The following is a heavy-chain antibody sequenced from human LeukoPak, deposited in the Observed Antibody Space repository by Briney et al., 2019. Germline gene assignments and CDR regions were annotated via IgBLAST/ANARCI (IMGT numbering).Heavy chain of an antibody. CDR3: ARGTLYRGWSYYLDF. J-gene: IGHJ4*02. V-gene: IGHV4-39*07. D-gene: IGHD6-19*01. CDR2: ISYSGTT. Sequence: TSETLSLTCSVSGGSISSSSFYWGWIRQPPGKGLEWIGSISYSGTTYYNPSLKSRVTISVDMSKNHFSLRLRSVTAADTAMYYCARGTLYRGWSYYLDFWGQGSQVTVSS. CDR1: GGSISSSSFY.